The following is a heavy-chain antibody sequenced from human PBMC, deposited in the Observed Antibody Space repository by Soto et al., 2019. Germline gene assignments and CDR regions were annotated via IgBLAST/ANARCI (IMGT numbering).Heavy chain of an antibody. D-gene: IGHD6-6*01. J-gene: IGHJ6*02. V-gene: IGHV4-34*01. CDR2: INHSGST. Sequence: SETLSLTCAVYGGSFSGYYWSWIRQPPGKGLEWIGEINHSGSTNYNPSLKSRVTISVDTSKNQFSLKLSSVTAADTAVYYCAREGYSSSEGSGNGMDVWGQGTTVTVSS. CDR3: AREGYSSSEGSGNGMDV. CDR1: GGSFSGYY.